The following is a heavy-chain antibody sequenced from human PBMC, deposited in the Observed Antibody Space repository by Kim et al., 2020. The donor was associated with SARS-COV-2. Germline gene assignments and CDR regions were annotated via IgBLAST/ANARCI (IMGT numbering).Heavy chain of an antibody. CDR2: ISSSSSYI. J-gene: IGHJ4*02. CDR1: GFTFSSYS. V-gene: IGHV3-21*01. D-gene: IGHD3-10*01. Sequence: GGSLRLSCAASGFTFSSYSMNWVRQAPGKGLEWVSSISSSSSYIYYADSVKGRFTISRDNAKNSLYLQMNSLRAEDTAVYYCAYSKQAVRGDGGFDYWGQGTLVTVSS. CDR3: AYSKQAVRGDGGFDY.